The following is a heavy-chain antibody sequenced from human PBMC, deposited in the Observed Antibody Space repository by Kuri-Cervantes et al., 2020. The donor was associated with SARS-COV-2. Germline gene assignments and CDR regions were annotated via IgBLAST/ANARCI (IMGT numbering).Heavy chain of an antibody. J-gene: IGHJ5*02. CDR1: GFTFSSYA. CDR3: TTDREIAAAGTTPFWFDP. D-gene: IGHD6-13*01. V-gene: IGHV3-30-3*01. CDR2: ISYDGSNK. Sequence: GESLKISCAASGFTFSSYAMHWVRQAPGKGLEWVAVISYDGSNKYYADSVKGRFTISRDNSKNTLYLQMNSLKTEDTAVCYCTTDREIAAAGTTPFWFDPWGQGTLVTV.